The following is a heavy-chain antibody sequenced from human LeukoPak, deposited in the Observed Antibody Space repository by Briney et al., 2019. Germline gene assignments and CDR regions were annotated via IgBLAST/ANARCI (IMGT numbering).Heavy chain of an antibody. D-gene: IGHD3-10*01. CDR2: ISGSGGST. V-gene: IGHV3-23*01. Sequence: GGSLRLSCAASGITVSSKYMSWVRQAPGKGLEWVSAISGSGGSTYYADSVKGRFTISRDNSKNTLYLQMNSLRAEDTAVYYCAKLLLWAHNDYWGQGTLVTVSS. CDR1: GITVSSKY. J-gene: IGHJ4*02. CDR3: AKLLLWAHNDY.